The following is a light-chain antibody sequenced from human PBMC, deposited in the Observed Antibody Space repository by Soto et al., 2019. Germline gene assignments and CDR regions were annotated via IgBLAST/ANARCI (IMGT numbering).Light chain of an antibody. J-gene: IGKJ1*01. CDR2: GAS. V-gene: IGKV3-15*01. Sequence: EIVMTQSPATLSVSPGERATLSCRASQSISNNLAWYHQRPGQAPRLLMYGASTRATGTPARFSGSGSGTEFTLTISSLQSEDFAVYYCQQYNNWWTFGQGTRVEIK. CDR3: QQYNNWWT. CDR1: QSISNN.